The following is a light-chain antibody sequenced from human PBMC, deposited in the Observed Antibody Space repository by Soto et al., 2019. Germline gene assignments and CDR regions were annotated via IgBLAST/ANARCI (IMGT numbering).Light chain of an antibody. Sequence: EIVLTQSPATLSLSPAERATLSCRASQSVSSYLAWYQQKPGQAPRLLIYDASNKATVIPARFSGSGSGTDFTLTISSLEPEDFAVYYCQQRSNWPLTFGGGTKVEIK. CDR1: QSVSSY. CDR3: QQRSNWPLT. CDR2: DAS. J-gene: IGKJ4*01. V-gene: IGKV3-11*01.